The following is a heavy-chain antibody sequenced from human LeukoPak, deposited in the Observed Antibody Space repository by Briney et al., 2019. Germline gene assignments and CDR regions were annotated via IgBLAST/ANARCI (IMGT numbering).Heavy chain of an antibody. D-gene: IGHD3-3*01. CDR2: IRYDGSSQ. CDR1: GFTYSNYG. V-gene: IGHV3-30*02. J-gene: IGHJ4*02. Sequence: GGSLRLSCAASGFTYSNYGMHWVRQAPGKGLEWVAFIRYDGSSQYSADSVKGRFTISRDNSKNTLYLQMNSLRAEDTAVYYCAKDPAIFGVVIEYFDYWGQGTLVTVSS. CDR3: AKDPAIFGVVIEYFDY.